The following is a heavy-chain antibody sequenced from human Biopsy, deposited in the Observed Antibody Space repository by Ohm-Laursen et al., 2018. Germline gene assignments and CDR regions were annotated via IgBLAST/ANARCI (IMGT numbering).Heavy chain of an antibody. Sequence: SLRLSCAASGFTFSASAVHWVRQASGKGLEWVGRIRSKAKSYATAYAASVTGRFTISRDDSKNTTYLQINSLKTEDTAVYSYTLEGAGFDNWGQGTLVTVSS. J-gene: IGHJ4*02. CDR2: IRSKAKSYAT. CDR1: GFTFSASA. D-gene: IGHD3-10*01. CDR3: TLEGAGFDN. V-gene: IGHV3-73*01.